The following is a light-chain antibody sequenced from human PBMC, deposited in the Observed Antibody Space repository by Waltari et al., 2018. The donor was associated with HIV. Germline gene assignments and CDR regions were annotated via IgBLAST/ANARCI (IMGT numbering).Light chain of an antibody. CDR3: QQGYSIPLT. Sequence: DTQMTQSPSSLSASVGDNVSITCRASERISTYLSWYQQRSGRAPKLLIYAASTLETGVPSRFSGHGSGTEFTLTISSLQPEDFATYYCQQGYSIPLTFGGGTKVEIK. J-gene: IGKJ4*01. V-gene: IGKV1-39*01. CDR1: ERISTY. CDR2: AAS.